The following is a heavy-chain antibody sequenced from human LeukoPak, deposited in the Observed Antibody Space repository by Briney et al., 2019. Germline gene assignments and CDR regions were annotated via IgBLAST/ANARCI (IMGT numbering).Heavy chain of an antibody. J-gene: IGHJ4*02. CDR3: ARDGYNSHFDY. CDR1: GFTFSSYG. CDR2: ISGSGGST. V-gene: IGHV3-21*01. D-gene: IGHD5-24*01. Sequence: GGSLRLSCAASGFTFSSYGMHWVRQAPGKGLEWVSAISGSGGSTYYADSVKGRFTISRDNAKNSLYLQMNSLRAEDTAVYYCARDGYNSHFDYWGQGTLVTVSS.